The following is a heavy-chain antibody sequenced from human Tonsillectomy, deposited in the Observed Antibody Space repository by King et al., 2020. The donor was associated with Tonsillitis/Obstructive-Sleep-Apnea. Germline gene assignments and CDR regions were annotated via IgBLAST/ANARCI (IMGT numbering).Heavy chain of an antibody. CDR3: ARDPGSAGGSWYFDY. CDR1: GGSISGNNW. CDR2: VYHSGST. Sequence: VQLQESGPGLVKPSGTLSLTCAVSGGSISGNNWWRLVRQPPGKGLEWSGEVYHSGSTYYNPSLKSRGTISVDKSKNQFSLKLSTVTAADTAVYYCARDPGSAGGSWYFDYWGQGTLVTVSS. V-gene: IGHV4-4*02. J-gene: IGHJ4*02. D-gene: IGHD3-16*01.